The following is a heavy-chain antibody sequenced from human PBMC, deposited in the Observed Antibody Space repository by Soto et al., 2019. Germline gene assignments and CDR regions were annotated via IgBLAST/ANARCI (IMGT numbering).Heavy chain of an antibody. CDR2: AFPGDSST. CDR1: GYDFTTYW. CDR3: VRRYGSGYFYLDH. Sequence: EVQLVQSGAEVKKPGESLQISCKGSGYDFTTYWIGWVRQMSGKGLEWMGIAFPGDSSTRYSPSFQGQVTISADKSISTAYLQWSSLKASDTAMYYCVRRYGSGYFYLDHWGQGTLVIVSS. J-gene: IGHJ4*02. D-gene: IGHD6-19*01. V-gene: IGHV5-51*01.